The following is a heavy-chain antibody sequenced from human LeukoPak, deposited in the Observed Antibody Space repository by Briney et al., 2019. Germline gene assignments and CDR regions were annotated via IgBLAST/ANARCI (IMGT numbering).Heavy chain of an antibody. J-gene: IGHJ4*02. CDR2: ICGSGDSP. D-gene: IGHD3-3*01. Sequence: PGGSLRLSCAASGFTFSSYAMTWVSQAPGKRLEWVSIICGSGDSPYYADSVKGRFTISRDNSKNTLFLQMNSLRAEDTALYYCAKSNVDDFWSGYDYWGQGTPVTVSS. CDR1: GFTFSSYA. CDR3: AKSNVDDFWSGYDY. V-gene: IGHV3-23*01.